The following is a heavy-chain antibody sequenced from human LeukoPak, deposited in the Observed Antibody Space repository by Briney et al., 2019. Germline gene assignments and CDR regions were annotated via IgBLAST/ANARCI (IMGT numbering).Heavy chain of an antibody. D-gene: IGHD6-13*01. CDR1: GFTFSSYS. CDR2: ISSSSSYI. J-gene: IGHJ4*02. Sequence: PGGSLRLSCAASGFTFSSYSMNWVRQAPGKGLEWVSSISSSSSYIYYAGSVKGRFTISRDNAKNSLYLQMNSLGAEDTAVYYCAAAPQQLVPLDYWGQGTLVTVSS. CDR3: AAAPQQLVPLDY. V-gene: IGHV3-21*01.